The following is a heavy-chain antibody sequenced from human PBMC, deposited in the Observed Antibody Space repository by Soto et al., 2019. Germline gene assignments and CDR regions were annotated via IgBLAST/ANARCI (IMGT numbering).Heavy chain of an antibody. CDR3: ASPNPRSMTTVVTPDWYFDL. Sequence: GASVKVSCKASGGTFSSYAISWVRQAPGQGLEWMGGIIPIFGTANYAQKFRGRVTITADESTSTAYMELSSLRSEDTAVYYCASPNPRSMTTVVTPDWYFDLWGRGTLVTVSS. V-gene: IGHV1-69*13. CDR1: GGTFSSYA. D-gene: IGHD4-17*01. CDR2: IIPIFGTA. J-gene: IGHJ2*01.